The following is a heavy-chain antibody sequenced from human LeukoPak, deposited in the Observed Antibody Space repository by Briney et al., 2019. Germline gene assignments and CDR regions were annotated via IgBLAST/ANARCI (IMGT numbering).Heavy chain of an antibody. CDR1: GYTFTSYD. Sequence: ASVKVSCKASGYTFTSYDISWVRQATGQGLEWMGWMNPNSGNTGYAQKFQGRVTMTRNTSISTAYMELSSLRSEDTAVYYCARGPPFGELYNWFDPWGQGTLVTVSS. D-gene: IGHD3-10*01. J-gene: IGHJ5*02. CDR2: MNPNSGNT. V-gene: IGHV1-8*01. CDR3: ARGPPFGELYNWFDP.